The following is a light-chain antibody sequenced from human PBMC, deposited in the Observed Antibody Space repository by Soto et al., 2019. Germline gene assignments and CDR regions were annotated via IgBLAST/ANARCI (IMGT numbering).Light chain of an antibody. V-gene: IGKV3-20*01. CDR2: DAS. Sequence: EMVFTQAPGTLSFSPEERATLSCRASQSVSSSYLAWYQQKPGQAPRLLIYDASSRATGIPDRFSGSGSGTDFTLTISRLEPEDFAVYYCQQYSSSRTLGQGTKVDIK. J-gene: IGKJ1*01. CDR1: QSVSSSY. CDR3: QQYSSSRT.